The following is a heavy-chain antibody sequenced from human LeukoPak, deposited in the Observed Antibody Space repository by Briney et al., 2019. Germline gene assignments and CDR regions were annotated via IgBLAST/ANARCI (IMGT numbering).Heavy chain of an antibody. D-gene: IGHD3-22*01. CDR1: GFTFSNYE. V-gene: IGHV3-48*03. CDR2: ISSSGDTI. Sequence: GGSLRLSCAASGFTFSNYEMNWVRQAPGKGLEWVSYISSSGDTIYYADSVKGRFTISRDNAKKSLYLQMNSLRAEDTAVYYCARDYYDSSGLDYWGQGTLVTVSS. CDR3: ARDYYDSSGLDY. J-gene: IGHJ4*02.